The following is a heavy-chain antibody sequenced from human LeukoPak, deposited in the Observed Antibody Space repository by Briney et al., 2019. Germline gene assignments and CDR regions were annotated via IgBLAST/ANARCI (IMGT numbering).Heavy chain of an antibody. D-gene: IGHD6-19*01. Sequence: GGSLRLSCAASGFTFSSYSMNWVRQAPGKGLEWVSSISSSSSYIYYADSVKGRFTISRDNAKNSLYLQMNSLRAEDTAAYYCARDGAAGPLFDYWGQGTLVTVSS. V-gene: IGHV3-21*01. CDR3: ARDGAAGPLFDY. J-gene: IGHJ4*02. CDR2: ISSSSSYI. CDR1: GFTFSSYS.